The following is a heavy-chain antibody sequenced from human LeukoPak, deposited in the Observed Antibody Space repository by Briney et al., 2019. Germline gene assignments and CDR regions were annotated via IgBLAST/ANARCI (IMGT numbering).Heavy chain of an antibody. J-gene: IGHJ6*03. Sequence: GGSLRLSCGASSFTFSSYVMSWVRQAPGKGLEWVSTVSTTGGSTYYADSVKGRFTISRDNSKDTLYLQMNSLRAEDTAVYYCAKCSGWFVRGKDYYYYYMDVWGRGTTVTVSS. CDR2: VSTTGGST. V-gene: IGHV3-23*01. CDR3: AKCSGWFVRGKDYYYYYMDV. CDR1: SFTFSSYV. D-gene: IGHD6-19*01.